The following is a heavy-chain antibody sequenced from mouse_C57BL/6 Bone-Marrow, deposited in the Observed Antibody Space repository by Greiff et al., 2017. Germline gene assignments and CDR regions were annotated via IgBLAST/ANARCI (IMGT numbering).Heavy chain of an antibody. D-gene: IGHD2-4*01. Sequence: LQQPGAELVKPGASVKLSCKASGYTFTSYWMHWVKQRPGQGLEWIGMIHPNSGSTNYNEKFKSKATLTVDKSSSTAYMQLSSLTSEDSAVYYCAYDYDRFAYWGQGTLVTVSA. CDR1: GYTFTSYW. CDR3: AYDYDRFAY. J-gene: IGHJ3*01. V-gene: IGHV1-64*01. CDR2: IHPNSGST.